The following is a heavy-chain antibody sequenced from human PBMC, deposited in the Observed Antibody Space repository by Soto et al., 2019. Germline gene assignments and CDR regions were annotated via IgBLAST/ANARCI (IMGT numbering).Heavy chain of an antibody. CDR1: GFTFSSYG. CDR3: AKAYGGYYYGSGRSPGMDV. V-gene: IGHV3-30*18. Sequence: GGSLRLSCAASGFTFSSYGMHWVRQAPGKGLEWVAVISYDGSNKYYADSVKGRFTISRDNSKNTLYLQMNSLRAEDTAVYYCAKAYGGYYYGSGRSPGMDVWGQGTTVTVS. D-gene: IGHD3-10*01. CDR2: ISYDGSNK. J-gene: IGHJ6*02.